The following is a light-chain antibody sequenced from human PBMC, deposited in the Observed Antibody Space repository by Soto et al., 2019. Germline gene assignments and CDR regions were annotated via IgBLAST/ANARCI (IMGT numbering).Light chain of an antibody. J-gene: IGKJ1*01. V-gene: IGKV1-5*03. CDR3: LQCSSYSPVRT. Sequence: DTQMTQSPSTLSASVGDRVTITCRASQSVSMWLAWYQQKPGKAPKLLIYNASSLESGVPARFSGSGSGTEFTLTISSLESDDFATYYCLQCSSYSPVRTFGQGTRVEIK. CDR1: QSVSMW. CDR2: NAS.